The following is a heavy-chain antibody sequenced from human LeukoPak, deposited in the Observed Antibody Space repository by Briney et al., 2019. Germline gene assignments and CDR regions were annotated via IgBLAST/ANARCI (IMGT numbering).Heavy chain of an antibody. Sequence: GGSLRLPCAASGFTFSGYSMNWVRQAPGKGLEWVSSISSSSSYIYYADSVKGRFTISRDNAKNSLYLQMNSLRAEDTAVYYCARAHNWKYGTFDYWGQGTLVTVSS. D-gene: IGHD1-7*01. CDR1: GFTFSGYS. CDR3: ARAHNWKYGTFDY. J-gene: IGHJ4*02. V-gene: IGHV3-21*01. CDR2: ISSSSSYI.